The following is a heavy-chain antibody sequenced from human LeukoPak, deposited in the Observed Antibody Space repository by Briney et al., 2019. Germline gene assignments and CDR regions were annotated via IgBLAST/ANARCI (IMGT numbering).Heavy chain of an antibody. CDR2: INSNGSST. V-gene: IGHV3-74*01. Sequence: GGSLRLSCAASGFTFSSYLMHWVRQAPGKGLVWVSHINSNGSSTNYADSVKGRFTISRDNAKNTLYLQMNSLRAEDTAVYYCARTGIAARPTVWFDPWGQGTLVTVSS. CDR1: GFTFSSYL. D-gene: IGHD6-6*01. CDR3: ARTGIAARPTVWFDP. J-gene: IGHJ5*02.